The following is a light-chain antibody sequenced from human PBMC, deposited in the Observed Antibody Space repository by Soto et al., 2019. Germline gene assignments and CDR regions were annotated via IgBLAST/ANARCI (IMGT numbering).Light chain of an antibody. CDR1: QSISDW. Sequence: SQLTLSPSPLPASVGDRVTITCRASQSISDWLAWYQQKPGTAPKVLINHASSLQSGVPSRFSGSGSGTEFTLTIRSLEPDDFATSYCQQSNSYSFGQGTKVDIK. J-gene: IGKJ1*01. CDR3: QQSNSYS. V-gene: IGKV1-5*01. CDR2: HAS.